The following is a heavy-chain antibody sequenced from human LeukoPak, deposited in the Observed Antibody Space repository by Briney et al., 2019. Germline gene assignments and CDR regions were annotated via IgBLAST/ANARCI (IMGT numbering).Heavy chain of an antibody. Sequence: PGGSLRLSCAASGFTFSSYWMSWVRQAPGKGLEWVANIKQDGSEKYYVDSVKGRFTISRDNAKNSLYLQMNSLRAEDTAVYYCAKDFVVVPAADFDYWGQGTLVTVSS. J-gene: IGHJ4*02. V-gene: IGHV3-7*03. CDR2: IKQDGSEK. CDR3: AKDFVVVPAADFDY. D-gene: IGHD2-2*01. CDR1: GFTFSSYW.